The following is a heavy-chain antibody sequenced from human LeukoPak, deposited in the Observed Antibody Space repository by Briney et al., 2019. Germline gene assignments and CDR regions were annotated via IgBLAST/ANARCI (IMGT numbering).Heavy chain of an antibody. CDR2: ISYDGSNK. D-gene: IGHD6-25*01. V-gene: IGHV3-30*18. CDR3: AKDAEAASFDY. CDR1: GFTFSSYG. Sequence: PGGSLRLSCAASGFTFSSYGMPWVRQAPGKGLEWVAVISYDGSNKYYADSVKGRFTISRDNSKNTLYLQMNSLRAEDTAVYYCAKDAEAASFDYWGQGTLVTVSS. J-gene: IGHJ4*02.